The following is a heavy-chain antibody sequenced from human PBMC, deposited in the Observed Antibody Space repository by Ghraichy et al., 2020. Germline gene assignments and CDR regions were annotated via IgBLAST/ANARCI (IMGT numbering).Heavy chain of an antibody. Sequence: GESLNISCKGSGYSFTSYWIGWVRQMPGKGLEWMGIIYPGDSDTRYSPSFQGQVTISADKSISTAYLQWSSLKASDTAMYYCARLDTSDRDYVWGSYRLPKHFDYWGQGTLVTVSS. D-gene: IGHD3-16*02. CDR2: IYPGDSDT. CDR3: ARLDTSDRDYVWGSYRLPKHFDY. V-gene: IGHV5-51*01. J-gene: IGHJ4*02. CDR1: GYSFTSYW.